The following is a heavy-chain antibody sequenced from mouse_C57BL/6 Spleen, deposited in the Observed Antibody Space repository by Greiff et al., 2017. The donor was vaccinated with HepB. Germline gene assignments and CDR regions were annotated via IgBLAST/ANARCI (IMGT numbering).Heavy chain of an antibody. CDR3: ARYDGSFDY. J-gene: IGHJ2*01. Sequence: EVQRVESGPELVKPGASVKISCKASGYTFTDYNMDWVKQSHGKSLEWIGDINPNNGGTNYNAKFKGKATLTVDKSSSTAYSKLRSLTSEDTAVYYGARYDGSFDYWGQGTTLTVSS. D-gene: IGHD2-1*01. V-gene: IGHV1-18*01. CDR2: INPNNGGT. CDR1: GYTFTDYN.